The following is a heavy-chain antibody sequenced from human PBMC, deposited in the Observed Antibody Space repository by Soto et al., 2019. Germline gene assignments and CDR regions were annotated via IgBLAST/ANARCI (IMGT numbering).Heavy chain of an antibody. CDR2: IYPGDSDT. V-gene: IGHV5-51*01. CDR1: GYSFTSYW. CDR3: AKRGKESTRSFWFDP. Sequence: LGESLKISCKSSGYSFTSYWIAWVRQMPGKGLEWMGIIYPGDSDTRYSPSFQGQVTISVDKSISTAYLQWSSLKASDTAIYYCAKRGKESTRSFWFDPWGQGTLVTVSS. D-gene: IGHD2-2*01. J-gene: IGHJ5*02.